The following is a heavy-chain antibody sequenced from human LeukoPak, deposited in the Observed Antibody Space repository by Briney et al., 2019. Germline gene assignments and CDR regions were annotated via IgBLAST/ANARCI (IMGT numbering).Heavy chain of an antibody. D-gene: IGHD3-3*01. J-gene: IGHJ4*02. CDR1: GFTFSSYA. CDR3: AKRIYDFWSGYYRRAENHFDY. Sequence: GGSLRLSCAASGFTFSSYAMSWVRQAPGKGLEWVSAISGSGGSTCYADSVKGRFTISRDNSKNTLYLQMNSLRAEDTAVYYCAKRIYDFWSGYYRRAENHFDYWGQGTLVTVSS. CDR2: ISGSGGST. V-gene: IGHV3-23*01.